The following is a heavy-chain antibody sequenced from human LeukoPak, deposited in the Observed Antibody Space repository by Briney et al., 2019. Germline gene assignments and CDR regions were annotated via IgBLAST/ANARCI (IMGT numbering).Heavy chain of an antibody. V-gene: IGHV3-7*01. J-gene: IGHJ4*02. CDR1: GFTFSSYG. CDR2: IKQDGSEK. CDR3: ARPSPPEEPWGYFDY. D-gene: IGHD1-14*01. Sequence: PGGSLRLSCAASGFTFSSYGMSWVRQAPGKGLEWVANIKQDGSEKYYVDSVKGRFTISRDNAKNSLYLQMNSLRAEDTAVYYCARPSPPEEPWGYFDYWGQGTLVTVSS.